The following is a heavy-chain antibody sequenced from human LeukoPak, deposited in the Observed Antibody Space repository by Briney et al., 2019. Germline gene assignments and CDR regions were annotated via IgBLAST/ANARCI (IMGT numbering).Heavy chain of an antibody. Sequence: GGSLRLSCAASGFTFSSYAMSWVRQAPGKGLEWVSGIGGSGGSTYYADSVKGRFTISRDNSKNTLYLLMNSLRAEDTAVYYCARPGYSSSWANFDYWGQGTLVTVSS. J-gene: IGHJ4*02. CDR3: ARPGYSSSWANFDY. V-gene: IGHV3-23*01. CDR1: GFTFSSYA. CDR2: IGGSGGST. D-gene: IGHD6-13*01.